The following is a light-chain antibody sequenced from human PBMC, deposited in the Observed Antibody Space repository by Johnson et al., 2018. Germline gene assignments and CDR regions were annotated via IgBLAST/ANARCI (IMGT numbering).Light chain of an antibody. CDR1: SSNIGNNY. V-gene: IGLV1-51*02. Sequence: QSVLTQPPSVSAAPGQKVTISCSGSSSNIGNNYVSWYQQLPGTAPKLLIYENNKRPSGIPDRFSGPKSGTSATLGITGLQTGDEAEYYCGTWDSSLSAGKVFGTGTKVTVL. CDR2: ENN. CDR3: GTWDSSLSAGKV. J-gene: IGLJ1*01.